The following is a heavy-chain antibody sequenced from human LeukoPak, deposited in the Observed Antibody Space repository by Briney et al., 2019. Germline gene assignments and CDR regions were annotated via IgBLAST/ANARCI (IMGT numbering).Heavy chain of an antibody. V-gene: IGHV1-2*02. D-gene: IGHD6-13*01. J-gene: IGHJ5*02. Sequence: ASVKVSCKASGYTFTGYYMHWVRQAPGQGLEWMGWINPNSGGTNYAQNFEGRVTMTRDTSMTTHYMELSRLTSDDTAVYYCARGVGSSWFADWGQGTLVTVSS. CDR2: INPNSGGT. CDR3: ARGVGSSWFAD. CDR1: GYTFTGYY.